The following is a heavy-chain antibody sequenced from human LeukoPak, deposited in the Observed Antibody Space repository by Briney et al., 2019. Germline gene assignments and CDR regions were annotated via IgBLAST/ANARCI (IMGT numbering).Heavy chain of an antibody. V-gene: IGHV3-30*02. CDR2: IRYDGSNQ. Sequence: GGSLRLSCAASGFTFSSYGMHWVRQAPGKGLEWVAFIRYDGSNQYYADSVKGRFTISRDNSKNTLYLQMNSLRAEDTAVYYCARDRSPSRLLWFGESSNYYYYGMDVWGQGTTVTVSS. J-gene: IGHJ6*02. CDR3: ARDRSPSRLLWFGESSNYYYYGMDV. CDR1: GFTFSSYG. D-gene: IGHD3-10*01.